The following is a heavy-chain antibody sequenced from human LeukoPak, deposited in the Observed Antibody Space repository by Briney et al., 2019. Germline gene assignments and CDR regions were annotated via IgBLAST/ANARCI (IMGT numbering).Heavy chain of an antibody. D-gene: IGHD3-22*01. CDR3: AREITMIVVVISSSAFDI. Sequence: ASVTVSCKASGYTFTGYYMHWVRQAPGQGLEWMGWINPNSGGTNYAQKFQGRVTMTSDTSISTAYMELSRLRSDDTAVYYCAREITMIVVVISSSAFDIWGEGTLVTVSS. CDR1: GYTFTGYY. J-gene: IGHJ3*02. V-gene: IGHV1-2*02. CDR2: INPNSGGT.